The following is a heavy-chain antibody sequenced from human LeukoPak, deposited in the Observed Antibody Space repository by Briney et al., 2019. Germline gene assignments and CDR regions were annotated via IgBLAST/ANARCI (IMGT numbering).Heavy chain of an antibody. D-gene: IGHD6-19*01. CDR2: ISSSGSTI. J-gene: IGHJ4*02. CDR1: GFTFSDYY. CDR3: ARRDSSGWSFDY. V-gene: IGHV3-11*04. Sequence: GGSLRLSCAASGFTFSDYYMSWIRQAPGKGLEWVSYISSSGSTIYCADSVKGRFTISRDNAKNSLYLQMNSLRAEDTAVYYCARRDSSGWSFDYWGQGTLVTVSS.